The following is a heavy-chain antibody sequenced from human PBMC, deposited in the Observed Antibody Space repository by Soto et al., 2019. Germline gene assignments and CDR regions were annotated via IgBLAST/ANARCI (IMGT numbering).Heavy chain of an antibody. Sequence: QVQLVESGGGVVQPWRSLRLSCAASGFTFSSYGMHWVRQAPGKGLEWVAVISYDGSNKYYADSVKGRFTISRDNSKNSLYLQMNSLRAEDTAVYYCAKGSSPHYYGMDVWGQGTTVTVSS. V-gene: IGHV3-30*18. J-gene: IGHJ6*02. CDR3: AKGSSPHYYGMDV. CDR1: GFTFSSYG. D-gene: IGHD3-16*02. CDR2: ISYDGSNK.